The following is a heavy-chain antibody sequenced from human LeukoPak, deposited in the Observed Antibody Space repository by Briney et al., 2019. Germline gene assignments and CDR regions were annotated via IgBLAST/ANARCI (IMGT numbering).Heavy chain of an antibody. D-gene: IGHD1-26*01. CDR2: IYLDDSKS. CDR3: ARFSGRSLAVNWFDP. J-gene: IGHJ5*02. Sequence: GESLKISCKGSGYGSFGYSIGWVRPMPGKSLGWVGIIYLDDSKSIHSPTCQSQVTMSPDKCINPPYLQWSSLKASDTAMYYCARFSGRSLAVNWFDPWGQRTLVTVSS. CDR1: GYGSFGYS. V-gene: IGHV5-51*01.